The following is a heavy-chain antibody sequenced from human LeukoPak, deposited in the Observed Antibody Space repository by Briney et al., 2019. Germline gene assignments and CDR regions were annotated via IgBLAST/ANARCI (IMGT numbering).Heavy chain of an antibody. Sequence: SETLSLTCAVSGNSISNTYYWNWIRQPAGQGLEWLGRVYSSGVGNYNPSLTSRVTMSVDTSKNQFSLKLTSLTAADTAVYYCAREEFLHEIDSSGYFVYWGQGTLVTVSS. V-gene: IGHV4-4*07. CDR1: GNSISNTYY. J-gene: IGHJ4*02. D-gene: IGHD3-22*01. CDR3: AREEFLHEIDSSGYFVY. CDR2: VYSSGVG.